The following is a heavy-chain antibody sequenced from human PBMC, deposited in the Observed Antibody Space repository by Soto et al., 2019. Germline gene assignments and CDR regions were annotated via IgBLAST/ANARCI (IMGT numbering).Heavy chain of an antibody. D-gene: IGHD6-19*01. V-gene: IGHV3-30*18. CDR1: GFTFSSYG. CDR3: VKDGSSGWPYYYGMDV. CDR2: ISYDRSNK. Sequence: GGSLRLSCAASGFTFSSYGMQWDRKAPGKGMEWVAVISYDRSNKYYADSLKGRFTVSRDNSKNTLYLQMSSLRAEDTAVYYCVKDGSSGWPYYYGMDVWGQGTTVTVSS. J-gene: IGHJ6*02.